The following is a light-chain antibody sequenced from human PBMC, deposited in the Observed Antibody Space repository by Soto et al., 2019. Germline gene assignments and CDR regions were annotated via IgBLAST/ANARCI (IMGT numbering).Light chain of an antibody. CDR3: SSYTTSNTRQIV. CDR1: SSDVGGYNY. V-gene: IGLV2-14*01. Sequence: QSVLTPPASVSGSPGQSITISCTGTSSDVGGYNYVSWYQQHPGKAPKFMIYDVSNRPSGVSNRLSGSKSGNTASLTISGLQAEDEADYYCSSYTTSNTRQIVFGTGTKVTVL. J-gene: IGLJ1*01. CDR2: DVS.